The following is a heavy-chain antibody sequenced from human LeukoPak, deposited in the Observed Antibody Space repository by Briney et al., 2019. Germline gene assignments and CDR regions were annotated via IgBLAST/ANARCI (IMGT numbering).Heavy chain of an antibody. V-gene: IGHV3-21*04. D-gene: IGHD3-3*01. CDR3: PPHPDFGVVIPYGMDV. J-gene: IGHJ6*02. Sequence: KAGGSLRLSCAASGFTFSSYSMNWVRQAPGKGLEWVSSISSSSSYIYYADSVKGRFTISRDNAKNSLYLQMNSLRAEDTAVYYCPPHPDFGVVIPYGMDVWGQGTTVTVSS. CDR1: GFTFSSYS. CDR2: ISSSSSYI.